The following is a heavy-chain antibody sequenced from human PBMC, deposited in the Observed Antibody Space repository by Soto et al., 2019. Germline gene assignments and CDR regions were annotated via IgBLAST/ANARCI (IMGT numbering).Heavy chain of an antibody. Sequence: ETLSLTCTVSGGSVSSGNYYWSWIRQPPGKGLEWIGYIFHTGTTNYNPSLKSRVAISLDTSMNQFSLKLSSVTAADTAVYYCTRAPVSGSYCFDFWGQGTPVTVSS. CDR2: IFHTGTT. V-gene: IGHV4-61*01. CDR3: TRAPVSGSYCFDF. J-gene: IGHJ4*02. D-gene: IGHD1-26*01. CDR1: GGSVSSGNYY.